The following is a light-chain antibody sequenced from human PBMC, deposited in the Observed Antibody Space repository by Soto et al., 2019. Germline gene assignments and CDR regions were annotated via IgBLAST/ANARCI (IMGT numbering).Light chain of an antibody. J-gene: IGKJ2*01. V-gene: IGKV3-20*01. CDR2: GAS. CDR3: QQYGSSPYT. CDR1: QSVRNSY. Sequence: EIVLTQSPGTLSLSPGERATLSCRASQSVRNSYLAWYQQKPGQAPRLLIYGASGRATGIPDRFSGSGSGTDFTLTVSGLEPEDFAVYYCQQYGSSPYTFGQGTKLEI.